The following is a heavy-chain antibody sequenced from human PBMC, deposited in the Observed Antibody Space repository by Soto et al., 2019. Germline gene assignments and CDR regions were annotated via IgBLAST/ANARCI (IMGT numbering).Heavy chain of an antibody. Sequence: GGFLRLSCAAFGSTFSSYWMSWGRQGPGKGLEWMANINQEGSEKCYLASVKGRFTISGDNAKSSLYLQWSSLEAADTAVYYCARALVGGPAEYFHHWGQGTLVTVSS. J-gene: IGHJ1*01. CDR1: GSTFSSYW. CDR2: INQEGSEK. V-gene: IGHV3-7*01. D-gene: IGHD2-15*01. CDR3: ARALVGGPAEYFHH.